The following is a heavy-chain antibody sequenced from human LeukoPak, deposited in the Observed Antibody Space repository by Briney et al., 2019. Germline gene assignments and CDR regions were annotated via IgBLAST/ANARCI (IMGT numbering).Heavy chain of an antibody. J-gene: IGHJ4*02. CDR2: IIPIFGTA. CDR1: GGTFSSYA. CDR3: ARSRDYYDSSGYYFGFDY. D-gene: IGHD3-22*01. V-gene: IGHV1-69*05. Sequence: SVKVSCKASGGTFSSYAISWVRQAPGQGLEWMGGIIPIFGTANYAQKFQGRVTITTDESTSTAYMELSSLRSEDTAVYYCARSRDYYDSSGYYFGFDYWGRGTLVTVST.